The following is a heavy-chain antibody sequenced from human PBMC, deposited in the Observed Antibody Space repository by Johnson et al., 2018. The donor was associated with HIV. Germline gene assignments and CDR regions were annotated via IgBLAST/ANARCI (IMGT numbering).Heavy chain of an antibody. CDR2: INWNGATT. Sequence: VQLVESGGGVVQPGRSLRLSCAATGFTFNSYAMHWVRQAPGKGLEWVSGINWNGATTVYADSVQGRFTISRDNAKKSLYLQVNSLRGEDTALYYCARDVKYDDTSGYHSDAFDIWGQGTLVIVSS. J-gene: IGHJ3*02. V-gene: IGHV3-20*04. CDR1: GFTFNSYA. CDR3: ARDVKYDDTSGYHSDAFDI. D-gene: IGHD3-22*01.